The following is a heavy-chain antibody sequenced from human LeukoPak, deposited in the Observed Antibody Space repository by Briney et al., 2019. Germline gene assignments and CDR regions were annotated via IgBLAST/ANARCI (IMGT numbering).Heavy chain of an antibody. CDR3: VRVVSYWFAP. J-gene: IGHJ5*02. CDR1: GAFISSGDYY. Sequence: SETLSLTCTVSGAFISSGDYYWGWIRQPPGKGLEWIGHIYYVGGTFFNPSLDYNPSLESRVTMSIDTSTNQFSLKLSSATAADTAFYYCVRVVSYWFAPWGQGTLVTVSA. CDR2: IYYVGGT. D-gene: IGHD2-8*01. V-gene: IGHV4-30-4*01.